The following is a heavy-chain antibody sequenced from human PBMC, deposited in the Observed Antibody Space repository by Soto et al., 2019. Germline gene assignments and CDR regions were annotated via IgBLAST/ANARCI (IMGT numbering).Heavy chain of an antibody. D-gene: IGHD5-12*01. V-gene: IGHV4-59*08. J-gene: IGHJ4*02. CDR3: ARHEVASTPEVYFDY. CDR1: GGSISSYY. Sequence: SETLSLTCTVSGGSISSYYWSWIRQPPGKGLEWIGYIYYSGSTNYNPSLKSRVTISVDTSKNQFSLKLSSVTAADTAVYYCARHEVASTPEVYFDYWGQGTLVTVSS. CDR2: IYYSGST.